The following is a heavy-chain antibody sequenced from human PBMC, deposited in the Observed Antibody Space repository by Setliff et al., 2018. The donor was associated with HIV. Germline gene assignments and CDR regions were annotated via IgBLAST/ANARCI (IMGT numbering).Heavy chain of an antibody. CDR1: GYTFTSYY. D-gene: IGHD2-2*02. CDR3: ARDNTAFDI. V-gene: IGHV1-46*01. CDR2: VYPSDGST. Sequence: ASVKVSCKASGYTFTSYYMHWVRQAPVQGLEWMGMVYPSDGSTSYAQKFQGRVTMTRDTSTSAIYMELNSLTSEDTAVYYCARDNTAFDIWGQGTMVTVSS. J-gene: IGHJ3*02.